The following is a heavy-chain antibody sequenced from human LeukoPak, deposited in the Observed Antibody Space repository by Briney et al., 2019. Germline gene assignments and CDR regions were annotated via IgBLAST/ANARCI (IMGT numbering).Heavy chain of an antibody. V-gene: IGHV4-4*07. J-gene: IGHJ4*02. CDR1: GYSISSGYY. CDR2: IYTSGST. Sequence: PSETLSLTCTVSGYSISSGYYWSWIRQPAGKGLEWIGRIYTSGSTNYNPSLKSRVTMSVDTSKNQFSLKLSSVTAADTAVYYCARGARTAAGTFYFDYWGQGTLVTVSS. CDR3: ARGARTAAGTFYFDY. D-gene: IGHD6-13*01.